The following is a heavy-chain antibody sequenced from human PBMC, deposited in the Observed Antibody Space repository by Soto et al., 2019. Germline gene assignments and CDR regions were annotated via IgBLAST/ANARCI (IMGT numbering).Heavy chain of an antibody. CDR1: GGSISSGGYS. J-gene: IGHJ1*01. CDR3: ARDAPYSGSFFQH. D-gene: IGHD1-26*01. CDR2: IYHSGST. V-gene: IGHV4-30-2*01. Sequence: SETLSLTCAVSGGSISSGGYSWNWIRQPPGKGLEWIGYIYHSGSTYYNPSLKSRVTISVDRSKNQFSLKLSSVTAADTAVYYCARDAPYSGSFFQHWGQGTLVTVSS.